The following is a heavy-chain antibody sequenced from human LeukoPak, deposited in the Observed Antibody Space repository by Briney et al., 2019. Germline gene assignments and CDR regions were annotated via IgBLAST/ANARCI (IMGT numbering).Heavy chain of an antibody. CDR1: GYTFTGYY. CDR2: INPNSGGT. Sequence: ASVKVSCKASGYTFTGYYMHWVRQAPGQGLEWMGWINPNSGGTNYAQKFQGRVTMTRDTSISTAYMELSRLRSDDTAVYYCARDDGGYCSSTSCYDVGFDYWAREPWSPSPQ. V-gene: IGHV1-2*02. J-gene: IGHJ4*02. D-gene: IGHD2-2*01. CDR3: ARDDGGYCSSTSCYDVGFDY.